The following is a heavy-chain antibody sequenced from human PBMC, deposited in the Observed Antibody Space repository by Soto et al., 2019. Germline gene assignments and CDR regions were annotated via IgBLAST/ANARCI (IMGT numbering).Heavy chain of an antibody. Sequence: QVQLQESGPGLVKPSGTLSLTCAVSGGSISSNNWWSWVRQPPGKGLEWIGEIYHSGTTNYNPSLKRRVYISVDKSKNQFFLKLTSVTAADTAVYYCASAKLSGSEQLDTWGQGTLMTAS. V-gene: IGHV4-4*02. D-gene: IGHD1-26*01. J-gene: IGHJ5*02. CDR3: ASAKLSGSEQLDT. CDR2: IYHSGTT. CDR1: GGSISSNNW.